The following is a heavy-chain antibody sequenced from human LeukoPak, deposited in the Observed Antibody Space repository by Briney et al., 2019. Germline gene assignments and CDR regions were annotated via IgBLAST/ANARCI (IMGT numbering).Heavy chain of an antibody. J-gene: IGHJ4*02. V-gene: IGHV3-23*01. CDR3: AKDTGILTGQIDY. CDR1: GFTFSSYA. CDR2: ISGSGGST. D-gene: IGHD3-9*01. Sequence: PGGSLRLSCAASGFTFSSYAMSWVRQAPGKGLEWVSAISGSGGSTYYADSAKGRFTISRDNSKNTLYLQMNSLRAEDTAVYYCAKDTGILTGQIDYWGQGTLVTVSS.